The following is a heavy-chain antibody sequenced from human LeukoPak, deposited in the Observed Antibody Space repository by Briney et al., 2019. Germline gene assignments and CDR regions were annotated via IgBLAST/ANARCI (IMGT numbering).Heavy chain of an antibody. V-gene: IGHV4-39*07. CDR3: AGDRVESRYYGSGSQFDY. Sequence: SETLSLTCTVSGGSISSSSYYWGWIRQPPGTGLEWIGSIYYSGSTYYNPSLKSRVTTSVDTSKNQFSLKLSSVTAADTAVYYCAGDRVESRYYGSGSQFDYWGQGTLVTVSS. CDR2: IYYSGST. CDR1: GGSISSSSYY. D-gene: IGHD3-10*01. J-gene: IGHJ4*02.